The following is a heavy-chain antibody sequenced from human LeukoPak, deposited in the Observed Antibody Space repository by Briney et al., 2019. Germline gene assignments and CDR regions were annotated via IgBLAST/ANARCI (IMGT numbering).Heavy chain of an antibody. J-gene: IGHJ5*02. CDR2: ISYDGSNK. Sequence: PGGSLRLSCAASGFTFSSYAMHWVRQAPGKGLEWVAVISYDGSNKYYADSVKGRFTISRDNSKNTLYLQMNSLRAEDTAVYYCAREGDRSWFDPWGQGTLVTVSS. CDR1: GFTFSSYA. CDR3: AREGDRSWFDP. V-gene: IGHV3-30*04. D-gene: IGHD2-15*01.